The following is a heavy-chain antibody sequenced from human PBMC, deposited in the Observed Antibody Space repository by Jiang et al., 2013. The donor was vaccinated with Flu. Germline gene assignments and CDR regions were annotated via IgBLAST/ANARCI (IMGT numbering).Heavy chain of an antibody. D-gene: IGHD1-26*01. Sequence: KPTQTLTLTCTFSGFSLSTSGVGVVWIRQPPGKALEWLALIYWNDDKRYSPSLKSRLTITKDTSKNQVVLTMTNMDPVDTATYYCAHSWGDSLRSYSWFDPWGQGTLVTVSS. J-gene: IGHJ5*02. CDR3: AHSWGDSLRSYSWFDP. CDR1: GFSLSTSGVG. V-gene: IGHV2-5*01. CDR2: IYWNDDK.